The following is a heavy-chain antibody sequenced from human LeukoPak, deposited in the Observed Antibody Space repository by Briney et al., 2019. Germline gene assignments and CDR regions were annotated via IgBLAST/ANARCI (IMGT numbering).Heavy chain of an antibody. D-gene: IGHD2-15*01. J-gene: IGHJ4*02. CDR2: VHASGST. V-gene: IGHV4-61*02. CDR3: ARGYCSGGSCPFDY. CDR1: GGFISTGNYY. Sequence: SQTLSLTCTVSGGFISTGNYYWSWIRQPAGKGLEWLGRVHASGSTNYNPSLKSRVTISVDTSTNQFSLKLRSVTAADTAVYYCARGYCSGGSCPFDYWGQGALVTVSS.